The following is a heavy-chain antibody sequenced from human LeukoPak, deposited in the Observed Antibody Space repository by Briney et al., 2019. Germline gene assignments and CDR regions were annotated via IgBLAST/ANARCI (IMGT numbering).Heavy chain of an antibody. J-gene: IGHJ4*02. CDR1: GGSISDNIYY. CDR2: IYYTGST. Sequence: KPSETLSLTCTVSGGSISDNIYYWGWIRQPPGKGLEWIGTIYYTGSTYYNPSLKSRVTISVDTSKNQFSLKLSSVTAADTAVYYCALALFDYGGNSGWYYFDYWGQGTLVTVSS. CDR3: ALALFDYGGNSGWYYFDY. D-gene: IGHD4-23*01. V-gene: IGHV4-39*07.